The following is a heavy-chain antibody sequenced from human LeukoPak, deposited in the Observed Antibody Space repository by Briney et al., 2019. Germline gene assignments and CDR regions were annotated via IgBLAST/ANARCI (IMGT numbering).Heavy chain of an antibody. CDR2: IYYSGST. CDR3: AKEGDNWKSPIDY. Sequence: SETLSLTCIVSGGSISFSSYYWGWIRQPPGKGLEWIGTIYYSGSTYYNPSLKSRVTISADTSKNHFSLKVSSVTAADTAVYYCAKEGDNWKSPIDYWGQGTLVTVSS. CDR1: GGSISFSSYY. J-gene: IGHJ4*02. V-gene: IGHV4-39*07. D-gene: IGHD1-1*01.